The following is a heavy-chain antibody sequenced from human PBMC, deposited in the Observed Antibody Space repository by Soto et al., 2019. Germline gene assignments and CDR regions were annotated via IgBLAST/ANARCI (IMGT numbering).Heavy chain of an antibody. J-gene: IGHJ4*02. D-gene: IGHD3-10*01. CDR2: ISYDGSNK. CDR1: GFTFSSYG. Sequence: GGSLRLSCAASGFTFSSYGMHWVRQAPGKGLEWVAVISYDGSNKYYADSVKGRFTISRDNSKNTLYLQMNSLRAEDTAVYYCAKASVGITMVRGVIITGYLDYWGQGTLVTVSS. V-gene: IGHV3-30*18. CDR3: AKASVGITMVRGVIITGYLDY.